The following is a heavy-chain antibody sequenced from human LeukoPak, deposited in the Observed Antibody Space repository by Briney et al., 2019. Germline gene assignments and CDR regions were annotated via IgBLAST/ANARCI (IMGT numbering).Heavy chain of an antibody. CDR1: GFSLSSYW. J-gene: IGHJ6*04. CDR2: ISSSGSTI. Sequence: GGSLRLSCEGSGFSLSSYWMTWVRQLPGKGPEWVSYISSSGSTIYYADSVKGRFTISRDNAKNSLYLQMNSLRAEDTAVYYCAELGITMIGGVWGKGTTVTISS. CDR3: AELGITMIGGV. V-gene: IGHV3-48*03. D-gene: IGHD3-10*02.